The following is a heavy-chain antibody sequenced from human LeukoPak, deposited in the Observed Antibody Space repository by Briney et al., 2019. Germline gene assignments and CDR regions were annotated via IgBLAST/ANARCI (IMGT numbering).Heavy chain of an antibody. J-gene: IGHJ4*02. D-gene: IGHD2-15*01. V-gene: IGHV5-51*01. CDR2: IYPGDSDT. CDR3: ARRFMSCSGGSCYPYYFDY. Sequence: GESLKISCKGSGYSFTGYWIAWVRQMPGRGLEWMGSIYPGDSDTRYSPSFQGQVTISTDKSISTAYLQWSSLKASDTAMYYCARRFMSCSGGSCYPYYFDYWGQGTLVTVSS. CDR1: GYSFTGYW.